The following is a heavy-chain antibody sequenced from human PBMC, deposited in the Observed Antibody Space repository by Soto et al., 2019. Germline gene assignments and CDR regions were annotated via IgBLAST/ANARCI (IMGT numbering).Heavy chain of an antibody. V-gene: IGHV3-23*01. CDR2: IRGSGDIK. CDR3: AKDVAAGGTLLYYFDS. J-gene: IGHJ4*02. Sequence: EVQLLESGGGLVQPGGSLRLSCAASGFTFSSYAMGWVRQAAGKGLEWVSSIRGSGDIKHYADSVKGRFTISRDSSKDSVYLQMNSLRAEDTAIYFCAKDVAAGGTLLYYFDSWGQGTPVTVSS. D-gene: IGHD6-13*01. CDR1: GFTFSSYA.